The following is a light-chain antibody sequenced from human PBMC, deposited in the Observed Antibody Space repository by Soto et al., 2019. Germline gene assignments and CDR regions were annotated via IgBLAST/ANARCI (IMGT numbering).Light chain of an antibody. CDR3: QSYDSSLSGWV. CDR2: GNS. J-gene: IGLJ1*01. CDR1: RSNIGAGYD. V-gene: IGLV1-40*01. Sequence: QSVLTQPPSVSGAPGQRVTISCTGSRSNIGAGYDVHWYQQLPGTAPKLLIYGNSNRPSGVPDRFSGSKSGTSASLAITGLQAEDEADYYCQSYDSSLSGWVFGTGTKVTVL.